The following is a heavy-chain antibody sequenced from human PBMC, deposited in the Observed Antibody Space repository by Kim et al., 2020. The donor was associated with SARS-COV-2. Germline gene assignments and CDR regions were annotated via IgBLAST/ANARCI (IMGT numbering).Heavy chain of an antibody. Sequence: GGSLRLSCAASGFSFSSYDMNWVRQAPGKGLEWVSYISSSGSTIYYADSVKGRFTISRDNAKNSLYLQMNSLRAEDTAVYYCARDVSIFGVVTFGDWGQGTLVTVSS. CDR3: ARDVSIFGVVTFGD. J-gene: IGHJ4*02. D-gene: IGHD3-3*02. CDR2: ISSSGSTI. V-gene: IGHV3-48*03. CDR1: GFSFSSYD.